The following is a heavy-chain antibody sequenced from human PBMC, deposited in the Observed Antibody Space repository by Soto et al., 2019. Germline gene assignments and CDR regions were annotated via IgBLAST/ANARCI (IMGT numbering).Heavy chain of an antibody. V-gene: IGHV3-11*01. D-gene: IGHD3-10*01. CDR1: GFSFSDYF. Sequence: QVQLVESGGVLVQPGGSLRLSCAASGFSFSDYFMSWIRQAPGKGLEWVSYISSAGAATFSADSVKGRFITSRDNAKDSLYLEMNNLRVEDSAVYYCARSRFHYASEWGRGTLVTVSS. J-gene: IGHJ4*02. CDR2: ISSAGAAT. CDR3: ARSRFHYASE.